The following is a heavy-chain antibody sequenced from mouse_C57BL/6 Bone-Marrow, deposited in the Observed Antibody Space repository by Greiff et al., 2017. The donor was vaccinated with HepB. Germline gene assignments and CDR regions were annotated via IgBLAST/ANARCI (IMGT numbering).Heavy chain of an antibody. D-gene: IGHD2-4*01. CDR3: ARKGGIYYDYDGYAMDY. CDR2: INPGSGGT. Sequence: VKLMESGAELVRPGTSVKVSCKASGYAFTNYLIEWVKQRPGQGLEWIGVINPGSGGTNYNEKFKGKATLTADKSSSTAYMQLSSLTSEDSAVYFCARKGGIYYDYDGYAMDYWGQGTSVTVSS. J-gene: IGHJ4*01. V-gene: IGHV1-54*01. CDR1: GYAFTNYL.